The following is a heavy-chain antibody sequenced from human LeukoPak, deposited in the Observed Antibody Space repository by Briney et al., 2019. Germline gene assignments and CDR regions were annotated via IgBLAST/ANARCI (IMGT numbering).Heavy chain of an antibody. Sequence: PSETLSLTCANSGGSISSGGYSWSWIRQPPGKALEWIGYIYHSGSTYYNPSLKSRVTISVDRSKNQFSLKLSSVTAADTAVYYCARESRLQTPYFDYWGQGTLVTVSS. CDR1: GGSISSGGYS. CDR3: ARESRLQTPYFDY. J-gene: IGHJ4*02. V-gene: IGHV4-30-2*01. CDR2: IYHSGST. D-gene: IGHD4-11*01.